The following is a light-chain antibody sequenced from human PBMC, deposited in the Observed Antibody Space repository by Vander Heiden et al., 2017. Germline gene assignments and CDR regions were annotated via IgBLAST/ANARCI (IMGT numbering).Light chain of an antibody. CDR2: AAS. Sequence: DIQMTQSPSSVSASVGDRVTITCRASQSISSWLNWYQQKPGKAPNLLIYAASSLQSGVPSRFSGSGSGTDFTLTISSLQPEDFATYYCQQAYSSPHTFGEGTKLEIK. CDR1: QSISSW. CDR3: QQAYSSPHT. V-gene: IGKV1-39*01. J-gene: IGKJ2*01.